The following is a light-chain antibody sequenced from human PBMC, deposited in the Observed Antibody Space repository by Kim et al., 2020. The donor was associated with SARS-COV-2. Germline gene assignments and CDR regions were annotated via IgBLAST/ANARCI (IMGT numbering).Light chain of an antibody. J-gene: IGLJ2*01. CDR3: QMWDSSTARL. V-gene: IGLV3-9*01. Sequence: VARGQAARITCGGSNIGSKNVHWYQQKPGQAPVLVIYRDNNRPSGIPERFSGSNSGNTATLTISRAQAGDEADYYCQMWDSSTARLFGGGTQLTVL. CDR2: RDN. CDR1: NIGSKN.